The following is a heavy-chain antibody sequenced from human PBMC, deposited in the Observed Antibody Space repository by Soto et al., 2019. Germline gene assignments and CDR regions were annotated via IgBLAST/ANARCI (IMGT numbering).Heavy chain of an antibody. CDR2: ISSSSSTI. D-gene: IGHD4-4*01. V-gene: IGHV3-48*01. Sequence: PGGSLRLSCAASGFTFSSYSMNWVRQAPGKGLEWVSYISSSSSTIYYADSVEGRFTISRDNAKNSLYLQMNSLRAEDTAVYYCARVFSPTVTTYWGNWFDPWGQGTLVTVSS. CDR1: GFTFSSYS. CDR3: ARVFSPTVTTYWGNWFDP. J-gene: IGHJ5*02.